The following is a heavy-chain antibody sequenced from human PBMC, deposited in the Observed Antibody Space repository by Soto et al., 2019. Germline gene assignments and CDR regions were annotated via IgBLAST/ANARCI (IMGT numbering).Heavy chain of an antibody. D-gene: IGHD3-22*01. V-gene: IGHV1-24*01. Sequence: GASVKVSCKVSGYTLTELSMHWVRQAPGKGLEWMGGFDPEDGETIYAQKFQGRVTMTEDTSTDTAYMELSSLRSEDTAVYYCATGIRFDNTYYYDSSGYRPFDYWGQGTLATVSS. J-gene: IGHJ4*02. CDR1: GYTLTELS. CDR2: FDPEDGET. CDR3: ATGIRFDNTYYYDSSGYRPFDY.